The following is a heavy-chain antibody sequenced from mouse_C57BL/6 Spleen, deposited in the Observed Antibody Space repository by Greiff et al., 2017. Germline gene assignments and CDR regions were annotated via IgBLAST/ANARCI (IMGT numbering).Heavy chain of an antibody. V-gene: IGHV5-9*01. CDR2: ISGGGGNT. D-gene: IGHD1-1*01. J-gene: IGHJ1*03. CDR1: GFTFSSYT. Sequence: EVKVVESGGGLVKPGGSLKLSCAASGFTFSSYTMSWVRQTPEKRLEWVATISGGGGNTYYPDSVKGRFTISRDNAKNTLYLQMSSLRSEDTALYYCARHSIATVVAPYWYFDVWGTGTTVTVSS. CDR3: ARHSIATVVAPYWYFDV.